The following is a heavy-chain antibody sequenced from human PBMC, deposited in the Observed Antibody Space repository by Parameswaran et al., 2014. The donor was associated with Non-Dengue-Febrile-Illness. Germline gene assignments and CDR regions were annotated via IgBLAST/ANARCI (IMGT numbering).Heavy chain of an antibody. V-gene: IGHV4-34*01. CDR2: INHSGST. CDR3: ARGGNYYGSGPDKQFDY. D-gene: IGHD3-10*01. Sequence: RWIRQPPGKGLEWIGEINHSGSTNYNPSLKSRVTISVDTSKNQFSLKLSSVTAADTAVYYCARGGNYYGSGPDKQFDYWGQGTLVTVSS. J-gene: IGHJ4*02.